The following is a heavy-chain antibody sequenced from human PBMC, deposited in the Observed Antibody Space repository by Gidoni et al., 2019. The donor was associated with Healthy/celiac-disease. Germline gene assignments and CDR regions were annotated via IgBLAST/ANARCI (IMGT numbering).Heavy chain of an antibody. CDR2: IYYSGST. D-gene: IGHD6-6*01. CDR1: GGSISSISYY. J-gene: IGHJ5*02. V-gene: IGHV4-39*01. Sequence: QLQLQESGPGLVKPSETLSLTCPVSGGSISSISYYWGWIRQPPGKGLEWIGSIYYSGSTYYNPSLKSRVTISVDTSKNQFSLKLSSVTAADTAVYYCARHAERASSSSSFNWFDPWGQGTLVTVSS. CDR3: ARHAERASSSSSFNWFDP.